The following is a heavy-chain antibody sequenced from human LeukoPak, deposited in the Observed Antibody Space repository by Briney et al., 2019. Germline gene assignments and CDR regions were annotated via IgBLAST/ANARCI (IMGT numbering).Heavy chain of an antibody. V-gene: IGHV4-61*02. J-gene: IGHJ4*02. CDR3: ARGHSSTIDF. Sequence: PSETLSLTCTVSGDSISTGSHYWSWIRKPAGKGLECIGRVYTSGNTNYNPSLRSRVIISVDPSRNQFSLELTSVTAADAAVYYCARGHSSTIDFWGQGTLVTVSS. D-gene: IGHD6-13*01. CDR1: GDSISTGSHY. CDR2: VYTSGNT.